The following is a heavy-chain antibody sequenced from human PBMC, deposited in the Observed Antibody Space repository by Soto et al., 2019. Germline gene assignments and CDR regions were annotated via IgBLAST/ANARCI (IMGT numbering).Heavy chain of an antibody. CDR1: GYSFTSYW. J-gene: IGHJ6*02. V-gene: IGHV5-51*01. Sequence: GESLKISCKGSGYSFTSYWIGWVRQMPGKGLEWMGIIYPGASDTRYSPSFQGQVTISADKSISTAYLQWSSLKASDTAMYYCATSYSSGCYYGYYYGMDVWGQGTTVTVSS. CDR3: ATSYSSGCYYGYYYGMDV. D-gene: IGHD6-19*01. CDR2: IYPGASDT.